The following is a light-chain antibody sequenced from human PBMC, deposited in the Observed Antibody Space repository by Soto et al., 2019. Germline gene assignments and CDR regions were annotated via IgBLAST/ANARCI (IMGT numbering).Light chain of an antibody. CDR2: DVS. J-gene: IGLJ2*01. V-gene: IGLV2-14*01. Sequence: QSALTQPASVSGSPGQSITISCTGASSDVGAYNYVSWYQQHPGKAPKLMIYDVSNRPSGVSNRFSGSKSGSTASLTISGLQAEDEADYYCSSYTTSSTLYVVFGGGTKLTVL. CDR1: SSDVGAYNY. CDR3: SSYTTSSTLYVV.